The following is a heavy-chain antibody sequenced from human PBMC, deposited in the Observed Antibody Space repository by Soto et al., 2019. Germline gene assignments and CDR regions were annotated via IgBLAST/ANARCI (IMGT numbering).Heavy chain of an antibody. CDR3: ARETHFIDY. Sequence: ESGGDLVQSGGSLRLSCAASGFTFSSYEMNWVRQAPGKGLEWVSYISSTGTSMDYADSVKGRFTISRDNAKNSLFLQLNSLRDEDTAVYYCARETHFIDYWGQGTLVSVSA. CDR2: ISSTGTSM. J-gene: IGHJ4*02. V-gene: IGHV3-48*03. CDR1: GFTFSSYE.